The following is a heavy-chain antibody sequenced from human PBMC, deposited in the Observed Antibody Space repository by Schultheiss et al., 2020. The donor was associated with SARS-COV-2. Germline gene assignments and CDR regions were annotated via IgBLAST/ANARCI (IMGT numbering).Heavy chain of an antibody. Sequence: GGSLRLSCAASGFTVSSNYMSWVRQAPGKGLEWVSVIYSGGSTYYADSVKGRFTISRDNSKNTLYLQMNSLRAEDTAVYYCARADDYDYYYGMDVWGKGTTVTVSS. CDR1: GFTVSSNY. CDR2: IYSGGST. J-gene: IGHJ6*04. CDR3: ARADDYDYYYGMDV. V-gene: IGHV3-53*01.